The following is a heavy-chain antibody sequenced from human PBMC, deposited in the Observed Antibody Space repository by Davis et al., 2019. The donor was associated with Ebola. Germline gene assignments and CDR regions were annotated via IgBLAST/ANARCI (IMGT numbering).Heavy chain of an antibody. V-gene: IGHV4-34*01. J-gene: IGHJ4*02. CDR1: GGPFSGYY. D-gene: IGHD3-3*01. CDR3: ARGRRYDFWSGYSLWGY. Sequence: SETLSLTCAVYGGPFSGYYWSWIRQPPGKGLEWIGEINHSGSTNYNPSLKSRVTISVDTSKNQFSLKLSSVTAADTAVYYCARGRRYDFWSGYSLWGYWGQGTLVTVSS. CDR2: INHSGST.